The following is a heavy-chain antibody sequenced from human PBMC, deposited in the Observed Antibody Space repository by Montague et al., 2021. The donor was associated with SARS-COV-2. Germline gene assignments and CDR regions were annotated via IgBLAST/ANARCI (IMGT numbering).Heavy chain of an antibody. J-gene: IGHJ4*02. CDR2: ISGGGDMT. D-gene: IGHD6-19*01. V-gene: IGHV3-23*01. CDR3: AKKTIAVPGSRHFDS. CDR1: GFTFSSYG. Sequence: SLRLSCAASGFTFSSYGMLWVRQTPGKGLEWVSAISGGGDMTYYADFVKGRFTISRDNSKNTLYLQMNTLRAEDTAVYFCAKKTIAVPGSRHFDSWGQGTLVTVSS.